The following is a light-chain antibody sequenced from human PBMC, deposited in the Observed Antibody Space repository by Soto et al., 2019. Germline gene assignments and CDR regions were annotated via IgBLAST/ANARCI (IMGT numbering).Light chain of an antibody. V-gene: IGKV3D-15*01. CDR3: QQYNNWPAVT. CDR1: QGVRSN. CDR2: GAS. J-gene: IGKJ5*01. Sequence: EIVMTQSPATLSVSPGERATLSCRASQGVRSNLAWYQQKPGQPPRLVISGASTRAPGIPARFSGFGSGTDFTLTISSLQSEDFAIYYCQQYNNWPAVTFGQGKRPEIK.